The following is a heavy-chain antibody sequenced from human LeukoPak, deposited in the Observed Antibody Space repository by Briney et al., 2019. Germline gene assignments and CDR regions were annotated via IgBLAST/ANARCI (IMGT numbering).Heavy chain of an antibody. CDR2: IIPIFGTA. D-gene: IGHD3-22*01. CDR1: GYTFTNFG. CDR3: ARKVPNDSSGYYYRGQFDP. V-gene: IGHV1-69*06. J-gene: IGHJ5*02. Sequence: ASVKVSCKASGYTFTNFGISWVRQAPGQGLEWMGGIIPIFGTANYAQKFQGRVTITADKSTSTAYMELSSLRSEDTAVYYCARKVPNDSSGYYYRGQFDPWGQGTLVTVSS.